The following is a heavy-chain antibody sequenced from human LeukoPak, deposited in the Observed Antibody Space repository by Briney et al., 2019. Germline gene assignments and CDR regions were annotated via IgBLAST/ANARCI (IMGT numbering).Heavy chain of an antibody. D-gene: IGHD6-13*01. CDR1: GFTFSSYW. CDR3: ARVGSGTLAAAGSHLPGY. V-gene: IGHV3-74*01. CDR2: INSDGSST. Sequence: PGRSLRLSCVASGFTFSSYWMHWVRQAPGKGLVWVSRINSDGSSTSYADSVKGRFTISRDNAKNTLYLQMNSLRAEDTAVYYCARVGSGTLAAAGSHLPGYWGQGTLVTVSS. J-gene: IGHJ4*02.